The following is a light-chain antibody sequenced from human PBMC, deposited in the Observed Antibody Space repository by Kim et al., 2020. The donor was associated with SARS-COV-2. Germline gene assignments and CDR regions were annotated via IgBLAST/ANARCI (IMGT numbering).Light chain of an antibody. Sequence: EIVMTQSPDSLAVSLGERATINCKSSQNVLYNSNNRNYLAWFQQKPGQPPKLLIYWASTRESVVPDRFSGSGSGTDFTLTISSVQAEDVVDYYCQQYDTTPLTFGGGTKVDIK. CDR1: QNVLYNSNNRNY. CDR3: QQYDTTPLT. CDR2: WAS. J-gene: IGKJ4*01. V-gene: IGKV4-1*01.